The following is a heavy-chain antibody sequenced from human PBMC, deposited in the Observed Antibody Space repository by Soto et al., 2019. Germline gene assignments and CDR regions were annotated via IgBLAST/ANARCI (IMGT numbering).Heavy chain of an antibody. D-gene: IGHD3-10*01. CDR1: GFTFSGTW. CDR2: IKSKSNGGTT. Sequence: EVLLVESGGRLVRPGGSLRLSCAASGFTFSGTWMNWVRQAPGKGLEWIDRIKSKSNGGTTDYAAPVKGRFTVSRDDSKNTLYLQMNSLKTEDTAVYYCTTDVGGSWIYWWNDYWGQGTLVTVSS. CDR3: TTDVGGSWIYWWNDY. J-gene: IGHJ4*02. V-gene: IGHV3-15*01.